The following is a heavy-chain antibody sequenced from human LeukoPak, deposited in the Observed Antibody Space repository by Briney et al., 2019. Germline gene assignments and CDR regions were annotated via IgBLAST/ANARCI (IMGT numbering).Heavy chain of an antibody. J-gene: IGHJ5*02. V-gene: IGHV3-21*04. Sequence: GGSLRLSCAASGFTFSSYSMNWVRQAPGKGLEWVSSIGSSSSYIYYADSVKGRFTISRDNAKNSLYLQMNSLRAEDTAVYYCAKESTGWFDPWGQGTLVTVSS. CDR1: GFTFSSYS. CDR3: AKESTGWFDP. CDR2: IGSSSSYI.